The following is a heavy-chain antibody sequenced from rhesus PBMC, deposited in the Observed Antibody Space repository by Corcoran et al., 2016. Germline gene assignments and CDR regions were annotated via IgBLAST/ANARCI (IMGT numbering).Heavy chain of an antibody. CDR2: IIPLVSIK. D-gene: IGHD3-3*01. CDR1: GFTFGSYS. Sequence: QVQLVQSGAAVKKPGASVKVSCKASGFTFGSYSISWLRQPPGHGLEWMGGIIPLVSIKNYAEKFQGRVTSTADTSTSTAYMELSSLRSEDTAVYYCARVYYNFWSGLEFWGQGALVTVSS. J-gene: IGHJ1*01. CDR3: ARVYYNFWSGLEF. V-gene: IGHV1S10*01.